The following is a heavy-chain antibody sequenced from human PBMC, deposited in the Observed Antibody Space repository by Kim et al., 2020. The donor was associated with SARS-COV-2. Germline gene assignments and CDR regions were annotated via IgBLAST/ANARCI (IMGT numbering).Heavy chain of an antibody. Sequence: GGSLRLSCAASGFTFSTSAMCWVRQSPGKGLEWVSTIYSGGDDTYYADSVKGRFTISRDNSKNTLYLQMNGLRAEDTAVYYCAKDLFSQAGFDPWGQGTL. V-gene: IGHV3-23*01. CDR3: AKDLFSQAGFDP. CDR2: IYSGGDDT. J-gene: IGHJ5*02. CDR1: GFTFSTSA. D-gene: IGHD3-3*01.